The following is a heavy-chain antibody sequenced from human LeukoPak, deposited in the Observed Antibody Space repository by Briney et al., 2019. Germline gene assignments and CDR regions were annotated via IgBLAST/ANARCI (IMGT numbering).Heavy chain of an antibody. J-gene: IGHJ6*03. CDR1: GYTLTELS. CDR3: ATRSLAVGRYYMDV. V-gene: IGHV1-24*01. Sequence: ASVKVSCKVSGYTLTELSMHWVRQAPGKGLEWMGGFDPEDGETIYAQKFQGRVTMTEDTSTDTAYMELSSLRSEDTAVYYCATRSLAVGRYYMDVWSKGTTVTVSS. CDR2: FDPEDGET. D-gene: IGHD6-19*01.